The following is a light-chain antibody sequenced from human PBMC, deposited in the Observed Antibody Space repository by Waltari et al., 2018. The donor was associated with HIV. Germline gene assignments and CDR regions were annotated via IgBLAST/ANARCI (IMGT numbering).Light chain of an antibody. J-gene: IGKJ2*01. CDR3: MQATYWLFT. CDR2: RIS. Sequence: VVLTPSPLSLPVTLGQPASISCRSTQSLVYSDGNTYLNWFHQRPGQSPRRLIYRISHRDSGVPDRFSGSGSGSNFTPNISRVEAEDVGVYYCMQATYWLFTFGQGTKLEIK. V-gene: IGKV2-30*01. CDR1: QSLVYSDGNTY.